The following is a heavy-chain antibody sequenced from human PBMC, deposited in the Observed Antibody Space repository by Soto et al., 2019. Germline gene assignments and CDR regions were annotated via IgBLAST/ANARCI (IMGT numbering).Heavy chain of an antibody. D-gene: IGHD6-6*01. J-gene: IGHJ3*02. CDR3: AKVAESIAARLDAFDI. V-gene: IGHV3-23*01. Sequence: GGSLRLSCAASGFTFSSYAMSWVRQAPGKGLEWVSAISGSGGSTYYADSVKGRFTISRDNSKNTLYLQMNSLRAEDTAVYYCAKVAESIAARLDAFDIWGQGTMVTVSS. CDR2: ISGSGGST. CDR1: GFTFSSYA.